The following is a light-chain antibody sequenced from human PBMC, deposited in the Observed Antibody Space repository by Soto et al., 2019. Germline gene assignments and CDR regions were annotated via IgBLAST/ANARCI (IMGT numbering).Light chain of an antibody. V-gene: IGKV1-39*01. CDR3: QQSYSTLIT. CDR1: QSISNY. Sequence: DIQMTQSPSSLSASVGDRVTITCRASQSISNYLNWYQQRPGKAPKLLIYAASNLQSGVPSRFSGSGSGTDFTLTISNLQPEDFATYYCQQSYSTLITFGQGTRLDIK. J-gene: IGKJ5*01. CDR2: AAS.